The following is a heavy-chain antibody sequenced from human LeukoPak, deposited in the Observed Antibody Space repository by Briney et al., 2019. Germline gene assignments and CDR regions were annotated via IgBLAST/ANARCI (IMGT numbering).Heavy chain of an antibody. CDR3: AKDRESNPALADFDY. J-gene: IGHJ4*02. Sequence: TGGSLRLSCAASGFIFKSYAMSWVRQAPGKGLEWVSTLSGSGGSTFYADSVKGRFTISRDNSKNMLYLQMDSLRGADTAVYYCAKDRESNPALADFDYWGQGTLVTVSS. D-gene: IGHD2-2*01. V-gene: IGHV3-23*01. CDR2: LSGSGGST. CDR1: GFIFKSYA.